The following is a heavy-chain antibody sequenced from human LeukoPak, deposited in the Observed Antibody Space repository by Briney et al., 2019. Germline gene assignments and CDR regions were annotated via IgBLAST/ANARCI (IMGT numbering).Heavy chain of an antibody. J-gene: IGHJ4*02. Sequence: PGGSLRLSCAPSGFTFSTYWMSWVRQAPGRGLEWVAHIKQDGSEKNSVDSVKGRFTIYRDNAKNSLYLQMNSLRAEDTAVYYCARGTRVPDYWGQGTLVTVSS. CDR1: GFTFSTYW. V-gene: IGHV3-7*01. CDR3: ARGTRVPDY. D-gene: IGHD2-2*01. CDR2: IKQDGSEK.